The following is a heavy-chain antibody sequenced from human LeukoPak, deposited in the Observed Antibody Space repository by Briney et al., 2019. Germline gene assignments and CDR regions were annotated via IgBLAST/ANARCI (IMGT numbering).Heavy chain of an antibody. CDR3: AAGGGRHNSDGNWLDP. D-gene: IGHD1-1*01. Sequence: SETLSLTCSVSGASVNGRYWMWIRQPPGKGPEWIGYIYYTGSTTYNPSLKSRVTLSVDTSKNQLSLKLTSVTAADTAVYFCAAGGGRHNSDGNWLDPWGQGILVTVPS. J-gene: IGHJ5*02. V-gene: IGHV4-59*02. CDR1: GASVNGRY. CDR2: IYYTGST.